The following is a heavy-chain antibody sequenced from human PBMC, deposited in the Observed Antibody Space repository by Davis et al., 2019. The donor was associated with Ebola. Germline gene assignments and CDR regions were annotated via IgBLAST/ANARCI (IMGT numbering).Heavy chain of an antibody. CDR3: ARAQFPTTSDH. Sequence: AASVKVSCKASGYTFTNYGITWVRQAPGQGLEWMGWINPHNGNTNYAQNVQGRVIMTTDTATTTAYMEVGGLISDDTAVYYCARAQFPTTSDHWGQGTLVTVSS. D-gene: IGHD1-1*01. V-gene: IGHV1-18*04. CDR2: INPHNGNT. J-gene: IGHJ4*02. CDR1: GYTFTNYG.